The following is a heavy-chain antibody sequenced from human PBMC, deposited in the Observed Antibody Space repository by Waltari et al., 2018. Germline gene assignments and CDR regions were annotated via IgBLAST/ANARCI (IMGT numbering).Heavy chain of an antibody. CDR1: VNTFNHYA. CDR2: FIPIVDVA. Sequence: QVQLVQSGAEVKKPGSSVKVSCKASVNTFNHYAINWVRQAPGQGFELMGRFIPIVDVANYAQRFQGRVTFTADKSTSTAYMELKNLRSDDTAIYYCTRVGGVTGTTGATDVWGQGTTITVSS. V-gene: IGHV1-69*04. CDR3: TRVGGVTGTTGATDV. J-gene: IGHJ6*02. D-gene: IGHD1-20*01.